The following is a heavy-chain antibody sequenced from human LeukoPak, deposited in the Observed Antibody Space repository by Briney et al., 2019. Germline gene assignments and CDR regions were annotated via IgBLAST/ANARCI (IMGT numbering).Heavy chain of an antibody. Sequence: GGSLRLSCAASGFTFSSYGMHWVRQAPGKGLEWVAVIWYDGSNKYYADSVKGRFTISRGNSKNTLYLQMNSLRAEDTAVYYCARDHYDYVWGSYRYLAHDAFDIWGQGTMVTVSS. CDR1: GFTFSSYG. D-gene: IGHD3-16*02. J-gene: IGHJ3*02. CDR3: ARDHYDYVWGSYRYLAHDAFDI. V-gene: IGHV3-33*01. CDR2: IWYDGSNK.